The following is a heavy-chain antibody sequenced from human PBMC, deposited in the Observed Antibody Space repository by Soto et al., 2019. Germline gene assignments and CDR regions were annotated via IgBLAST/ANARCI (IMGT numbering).Heavy chain of an antibody. CDR2: INHSGST. D-gene: IGHD6-19*01. J-gene: IGHJ5*02. CDR1: GGSFSGYY. V-gene: IGHV4-34*01. Sequence: QVQLQQWGAGLLKPSETLSLTCAVYGGSFSGYYWSWIRQPPGKGLEWIGEINHSGSTNYNPSLESXXTXSXXTSKNQFSLKLSSVAAADTAVYYCATEGIAVALRTWGQGTLVTVSS. CDR3: ATEGIAVALRT.